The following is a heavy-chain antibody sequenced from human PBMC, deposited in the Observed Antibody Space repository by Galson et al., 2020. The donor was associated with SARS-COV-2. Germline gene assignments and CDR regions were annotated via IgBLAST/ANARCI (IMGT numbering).Heavy chain of an antibody. V-gene: IGHV4-59*08. J-gene: IGHJ5*01. CDR2: VHSSGFT. Sequence: ETSETLSLTCTVSGGSMTPHYWTWIWQSPGKGLEWIGYVHSSGFTRYTASLESRVTISLDTPKHQFSLRLRSVTAADTAVYYCARHIESQRREDWFDFWGQGTQVTVSS. CDR1: GGSMTPHY. D-gene: IGHD1-1*01. CDR3: ARHIESQRREDWFDF.